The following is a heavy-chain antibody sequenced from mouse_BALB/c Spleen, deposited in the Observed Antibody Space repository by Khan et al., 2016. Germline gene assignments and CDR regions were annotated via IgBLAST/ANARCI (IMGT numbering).Heavy chain of an antibody. Sequence: VQLQESDAELVKPGASVKISCKASGYTFTDHAIHWVKQKPEQGLEWIGYISPGSGDIKYNEKFKGKATLTADKSSSTAYMQLNSLTSEDSAVYFCRGFAYWGQGTLVTVSA. CDR2: ISPGSGDI. V-gene: IGHV1S53*02. CDR3: RGFAY. CDR1: GYTFTDHA. J-gene: IGHJ3*01.